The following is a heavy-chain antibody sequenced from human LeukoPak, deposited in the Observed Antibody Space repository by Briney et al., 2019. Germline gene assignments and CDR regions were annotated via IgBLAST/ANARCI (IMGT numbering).Heavy chain of an antibody. Sequence: GGSLRLSCATSGFTFSNYGMHWVRQAPGKGLEWVAFIRFDGSTKYYADSVKGRFTISRANSKNTLYLQMNSLTTEDTAVYYCARGSGYLETFDYWGQGTLVTVSS. V-gene: IGHV3-30*02. J-gene: IGHJ4*02. CDR2: IRFDGSTK. D-gene: IGHD3-22*01. CDR3: ARGSGYLETFDY. CDR1: GFTFSNYG.